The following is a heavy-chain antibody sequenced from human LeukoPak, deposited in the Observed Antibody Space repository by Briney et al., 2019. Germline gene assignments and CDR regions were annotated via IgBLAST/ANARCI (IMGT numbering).Heavy chain of an antibody. Sequence: GASVKVSCKASGYTFTSYDINWVRQATGQGLEWMGWMNPNSGNTGYAQKFQGRVTMTRNTSISTAYMEPSSLRSEDTAVYYCARDGTSGGYGDSEDWFDPWGQGTLVTVSS. CDR1: GYTFTSYD. CDR2: MNPNSGNT. D-gene: IGHD4-17*01. J-gene: IGHJ5*02. CDR3: ARDGTSGGYGDSEDWFDP. V-gene: IGHV1-8*01.